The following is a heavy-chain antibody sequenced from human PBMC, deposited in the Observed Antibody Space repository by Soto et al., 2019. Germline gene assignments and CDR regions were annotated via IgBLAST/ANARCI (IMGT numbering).Heavy chain of an antibody. D-gene: IGHD1-26*01. J-gene: IGHJ4*02. V-gene: IGHV3-23*01. CDR3: AKYKLGATSNLDY. CDR1: GFTFSNYV. CDR2: IDGSGGTI. Sequence: EVQLLESGGGLVQPGGSLRLSCAASGFTFSNYVMTWVRQAPGKGLEWVSSIDGSGGTICYADSGEGRFTISRDNSKNTLYLQMNSLRAEDTAVYYCAKYKLGATSNLDYWGQGTLVTVSS.